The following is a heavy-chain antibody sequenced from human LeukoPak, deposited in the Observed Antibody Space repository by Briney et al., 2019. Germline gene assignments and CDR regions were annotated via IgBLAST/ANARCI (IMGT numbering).Heavy chain of an antibody. V-gene: IGHV3-23*01. D-gene: IGHD2-2*01. CDR1: GFTFSSYV. Sequence: PGGSLRLSCAASGFTFSSYVMNWVRQAPGKGLEWVSTISDSGGSTSYADSVKGRFTISRDNSKNTLYLQMNSLRAEDTAVYYCAKSFSSTSWYLDNWGQGTLVTVSS. CDR3: AKSFSSTSWYLDN. CDR2: ISDSGGST. J-gene: IGHJ4*02.